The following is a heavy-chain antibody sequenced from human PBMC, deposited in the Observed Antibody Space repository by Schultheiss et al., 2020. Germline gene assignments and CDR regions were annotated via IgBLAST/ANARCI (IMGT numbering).Heavy chain of an antibody. CDR1: GGSISSYY. Sequence: SETLSLTCTVSGGSISSYYWSWIRQPPGKGLEWIGYIYYSGSTYYNPSLKSRVTISVDTSKNQFSLQLSSVTAADTAVYYCARGVIAVAGTGGIDYWGQGTLVTISS. CDR3: ARGVIAVAGTGGIDY. D-gene: IGHD6-19*01. J-gene: IGHJ4*02. CDR2: IYYSGST. V-gene: IGHV4-59*12.